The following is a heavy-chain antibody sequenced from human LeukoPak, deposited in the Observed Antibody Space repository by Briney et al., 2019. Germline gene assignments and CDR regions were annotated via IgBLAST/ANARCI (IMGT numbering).Heavy chain of an antibody. V-gene: IGHV3-48*04. Sequence: PGGSLRLSCAASGFTFSDYSMNWVRQAPGKGLEWISYVGISSGNTKYADSVKGLFTISGDSARNSLYLQMSSLRVEDTAVYYCARDHNYAFDNWGQGTLVTVSS. D-gene: IGHD1-1*01. J-gene: IGHJ4*02. CDR3: ARDHNYAFDN. CDR2: VGISSGNT. CDR1: GFTFSDYS.